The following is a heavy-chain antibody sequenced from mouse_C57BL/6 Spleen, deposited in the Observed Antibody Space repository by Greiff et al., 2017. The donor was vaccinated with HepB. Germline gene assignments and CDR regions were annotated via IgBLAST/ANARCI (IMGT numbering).Heavy chain of an antibody. D-gene: IGHD1-1*01. CDR1: GYTFTSYW. Sequence: QVQLQQPGAELVMPGASVKLSCKASGYTFTSYWMHWVKQRPGQGLEWIGEIDPSDSYTNYNQKFKGKSTLNVDKSDSTAYMQLSSLTSEDSAVYYWARWNYGSSPYCYFDVWGTGTTVTVSS. V-gene: IGHV1-69*01. CDR2: IDPSDSYT. CDR3: ARWNYGSSPYCYFDV. J-gene: IGHJ1*03.